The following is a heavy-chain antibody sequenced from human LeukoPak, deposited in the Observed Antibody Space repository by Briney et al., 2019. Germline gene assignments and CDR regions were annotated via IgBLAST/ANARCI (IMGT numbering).Heavy chain of an antibody. CDR2: ISSSSSYI. D-gene: IGHD3-9*01. CDR1: GFTFSSYS. Sequence: GGSLRLSCAASGFTFSSYSMNWVRQAPGKGLEWVSSISSSSSYIYYADSVKGRFTISRDNAKNSLYLQMNSLRAEDTAVYYCAKVLLARYYDILTGPLDYWGQGTLVTVSS. V-gene: IGHV3-21*01. CDR3: AKVLLARYYDILTGPLDY. J-gene: IGHJ4*02.